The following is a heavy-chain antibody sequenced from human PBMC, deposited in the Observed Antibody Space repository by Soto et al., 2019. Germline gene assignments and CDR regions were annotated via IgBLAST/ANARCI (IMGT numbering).Heavy chain of an antibody. CDR2: IITYNGNT. V-gene: IGHV1-18*01. CDR3: ARTGPPVDY. CDR1: GYTFSSYA. J-gene: IGHJ4*01. Sequence: QVQLVQSGAEVKKPGSSVKVSCKASGYTFSSYAISWVRQAPGQGLEWMGWIITYNGNTNYAQKLKGRVTMTTDTPTTTAYMDLRSLRSDDPAVYYCARTGPPVDYWGQGTLVTVSS.